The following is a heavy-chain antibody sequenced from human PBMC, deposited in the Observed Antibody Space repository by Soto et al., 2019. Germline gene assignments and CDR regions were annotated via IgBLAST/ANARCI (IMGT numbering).Heavy chain of an antibody. CDR2: ITATGDTT. CDR3: AKDLAWGTIFGVVIISEGHFDY. J-gene: IGHJ4*02. CDR1: GFTFRNYS. Sequence: PGGSLRLSCAASGFTFRNYSMSWVRQAPGKGLEWVSGITATGDTTYYADSVKGRFTISRDNSKNTLYLQMNSLRAEDTAVYYCAKDLAWGTIFGVVIISEGHFDYWGQGTLVTVSS. V-gene: IGHV3-23*01. D-gene: IGHD3-3*01.